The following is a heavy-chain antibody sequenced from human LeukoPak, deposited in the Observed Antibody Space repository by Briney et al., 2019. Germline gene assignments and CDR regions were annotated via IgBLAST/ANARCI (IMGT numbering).Heavy chain of an antibody. CDR3: ASLTADCSGGNCYRWFDP. D-gene: IGHD2-15*01. V-gene: IGHV4-4*02. CDR2: VHHSGST. Sequence: SESLSLTCAVSGGSISSTNWWTWVRPPPGKGLEWIGEVHHSGSTNYSPSLKSRVTISVDKSKNQFSLKLSSVTAADTAVYYCASLTADCSGGNCYRWFDPGAREPWSPSPQ. J-gene: IGHJ5*02. CDR1: GGSISSTNW.